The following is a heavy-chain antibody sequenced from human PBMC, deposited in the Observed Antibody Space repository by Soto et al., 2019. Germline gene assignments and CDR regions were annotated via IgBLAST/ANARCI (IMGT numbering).Heavy chain of an antibody. V-gene: IGHV3-30-3*01. CDR1: GFTFSSYA. CDR2: ISYDGSNK. J-gene: IGHJ6*02. Sequence: PGGSLRLSCAVSGFTFSSYAMSWVRQAPGKGLEWVTVISYDGSNKYYADSVKGRFTISRDNSNNTLYLQMNSLRGDDTAVYSCAREVGTLYGYYGMDVWGQGTTVTVSS. D-gene: IGHD1-26*01. CDR3: AREVGTLYGYYGMDV.